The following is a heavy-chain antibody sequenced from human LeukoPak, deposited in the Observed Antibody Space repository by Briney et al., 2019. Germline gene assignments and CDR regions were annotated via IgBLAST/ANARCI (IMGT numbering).Heavy chain of an antibody. J-gene: IGHJ4*02. CDR2: IYYSGST. D-gene: IGHD4-11*01. CDR1: GGSISSSSYY. Sequence: NPSETLSLTCTVSGGSISSSSYYWGWIRQPPGKGLEWIGSIYYSGSTYYNPSLKSRVTISVDTSKNQFSLKLSSVTAADTAVYYCANLPLQYYFDYWGQGTLVTVSS. V-gene: IGHV4-39*07. CDR3: ANLPLQYYFDY.